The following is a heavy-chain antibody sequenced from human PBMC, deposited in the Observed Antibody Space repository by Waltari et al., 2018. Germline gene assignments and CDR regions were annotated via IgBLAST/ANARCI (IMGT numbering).Heavy chain of an antibody. D-gene: IGHD3-22*01. CDR2: INPSGGST. V-gene: IGHV1-46*01. CDR3: ARGSSGYWGS. CDR1: GYTFPSYY. Sequence: QVQLVQSGAEVKKPGASVKVSCKASGYTFPSYYMNWVRQAHGQGLEWMGIINPSGGSTSYARKFQGRVTMTRDTSTSTVYMELSSLRSEDTAVYYCARGSSGYWGSWGQGTLVTVSS. J-gene: IGHJ4*02.